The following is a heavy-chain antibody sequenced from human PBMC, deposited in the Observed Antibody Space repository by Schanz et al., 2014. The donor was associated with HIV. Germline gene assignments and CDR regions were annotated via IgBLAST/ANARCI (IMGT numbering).Heavy chain of an antibody. CDR2: INPYDGDT. CDR1: GYTFTDYQ. CDR3: ARGPKWEGLMDV. V-gene: IGHV1-18*01. J-gene: IGHJ6*02. Sequence: QVQLVQSGTEVAQPGASVKVSCKASGYTFTDYQITWVRQAPGQGLEWLGWINPYDGDTHYAQRFQGRVTMTRDTSISTAYLEVDSLKAEDTAVYYCARGPKWEGLMDVWGQGTTVIVSS. D-gene: IGHD1-26*01.